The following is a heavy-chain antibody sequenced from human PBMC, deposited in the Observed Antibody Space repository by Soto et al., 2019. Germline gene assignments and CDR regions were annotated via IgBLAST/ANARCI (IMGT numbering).Heavy chain of an antibody. CDR1: GCSFTRDW. J-gene: IGHJ4*02. CDR3: SRLPSIRRNDNKYLDY. Sequence: GESLKISCKASGCSFTRDWIAWVRQMPGKGLEWMGIVYPGDSDTRYSSSFQGQVTIPADKSISAAYLQWSSLKASDTAMYFFSRLPSIRRNDNKYLDYWGQGTLVTVSS. CDR2: VYPGDSDT. D-gene: IGHD2-2*02. V-gene: IGHV5-51*01.